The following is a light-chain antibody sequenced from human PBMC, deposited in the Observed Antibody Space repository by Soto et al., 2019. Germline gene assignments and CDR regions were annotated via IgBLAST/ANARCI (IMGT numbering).Light chain of an antibody. CDR1: TSNIGADYD. CDR3: QSYDSSLINYV. J-gene: IGLJ1*01. Sequence: QSVLTQPPSVSGAPGQRVTIPCTGSTSNIGADYDVHWYQQLPGTAPKLLIYGSSDRPSGVPDRFSGSKSGTSASLAITGLQAEDEADYYCQSYDSSLINYVFGTGTKVTV. V-gene: IGLV1-40*01. CDR2: GSS.